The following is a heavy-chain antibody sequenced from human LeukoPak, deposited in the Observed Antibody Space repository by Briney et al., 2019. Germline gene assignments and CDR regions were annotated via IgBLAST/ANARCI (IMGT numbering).Heavy chain of an antibody. D-gene: IGHD3-3*01. J-gene: IGHJ3*02. CDR1: GGSISSGGYS. V-gene: IGHV4-30-2*01. Sequence: SQTLSLTCAVSGGSISSGGYSWSWIRQPPGKGLEWIGYIYRSGSTYYNPSLKSRVTISVDRSKNQFSLKLSSVTAADTAVYYCARSYYDFWSGYSSGEPDAFDIWGQGTMVTVSS. CDR3: ARSYYDFWSGYSSGEPDAFDI. CDR2: IYRSGST.